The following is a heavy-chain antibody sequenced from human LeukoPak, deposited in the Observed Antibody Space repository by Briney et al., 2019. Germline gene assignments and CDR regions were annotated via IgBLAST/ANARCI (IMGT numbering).Heavy chain of an antibody. Sequence: SETLSLTCAVSGGSISSGDYSWSWIRQTPGKGLEWIGNIYHSGRIYYNSSLKSRVTISVDRSKNQLSLKLSSVTAADTAVYYCARGPLGYCSGGSCYPRSFDSWGQGTLVTVSS. D-gene: IGHD2-15*01. CDR3: ARGPLGYCSGGSCYPRSFDS. V-gene: IGHV4-30-2*01. CDR1: GGSISSGDYS. J-gene: IGHJ5*01. CDR2: IYHSGRI.